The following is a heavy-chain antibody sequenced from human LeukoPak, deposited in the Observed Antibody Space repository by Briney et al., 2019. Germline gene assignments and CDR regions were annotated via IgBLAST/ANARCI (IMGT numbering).Heavy chain of an antibody. CDR1: GFTFSSYS. V-gene: IGHV3-48*02. D-gene: IGHD1-26*01. J-gene: IGHJ4*02. Sequence: GGSLRLSCAASGFTFSSYSMNWVRQAPGKGLEWVSYISSSSSTIYYADSVKGRFTISRDNAKNSLYLQMNSLRDKDTAVYYCARAARGSYYVHGYWGQGTLVTVSS. CDR2: ISSSSSTI. CDR3: ARAARGSYYVHGY.